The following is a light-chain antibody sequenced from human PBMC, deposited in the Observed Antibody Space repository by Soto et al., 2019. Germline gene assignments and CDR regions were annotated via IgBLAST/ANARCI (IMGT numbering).Light chain of an antibody. V-gene: IGKV3-20*01. Sequence: EIVLTQSPGTLSFSPGERATLSCKASQSVTSRYLAWYQQKPGQAHRLLIYGASSRATGTPDRFSGSGSGTDFTLTISRLEPEDFAVYFCQQYNNSPEYTFGQGTKLQIK. CDR3: QQYNNSPEYT. CDR2: GAS. CDR1: QSVTSRY. J-gene: IGKJ2*01.